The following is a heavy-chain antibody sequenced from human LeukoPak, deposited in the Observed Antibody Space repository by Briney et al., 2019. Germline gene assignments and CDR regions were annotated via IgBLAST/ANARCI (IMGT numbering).Heavy chain of an antibody. CDR3: ARGGRGSGSDYSYFDL. Sequence: SETLSLTCTVSGGSISSGGYYWTWIRQHPGKGLEWIGYIYDNGSTYYNPSLKSRLTLSIDTSYNQFSLELTSVTAADTAVYYCARGGRGSGSDYSYFDLWGRGTLVTVSS. V-gene: IGHV4-31*03. D-gene: IGHD3-10*01. J-gene: IGHJ2*01. CDR2: IYDNGST. CDR1: GGSISSGGYY.